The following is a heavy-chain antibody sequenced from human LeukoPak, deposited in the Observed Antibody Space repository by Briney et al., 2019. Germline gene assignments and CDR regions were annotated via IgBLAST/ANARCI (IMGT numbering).Heavy chain of an antibody. J-gene: IGHJ3*02. CDR1: GFTFSSYW. V-gene: IGHV3-30*03. CDR2: ISYDGSNK. CDR3: ARDAPDSSRPGEGAFDI. D-gene: IGHD6-13*01. Sequence: GGSLRLSCAASGFTFSSYWMSWVRQAPGKGLEWVAVISYDGSNKYYADSVKGRFTISRDNSKNTLYLQMNSLRAEDTAVYYCARDAPDSSRPGEGAFDIWGQGTMVTVSS.